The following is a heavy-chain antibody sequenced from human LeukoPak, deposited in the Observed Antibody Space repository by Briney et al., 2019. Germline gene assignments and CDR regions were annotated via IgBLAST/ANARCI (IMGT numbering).Heavy chain of an antibody. CDR1: GYTFTSYG. CDR3: ARGPTVLEWLLKYYYYMDV. V-gene: IGHV1-69*05. J-gene: IGHJ6*03. Sequence: SVKVSCKASGYTFTSYGISWVRQAPGQGLEWMGGIIPIFGTANYAQKFQGRVTITTDESTSTAYMELSSLRSEDTAVYYCARGPTVLEWLLKYYYYMDVWGKGTTVTVSS. D-gene: IGHD3-3*01. CDR2: IIPIFGTA.